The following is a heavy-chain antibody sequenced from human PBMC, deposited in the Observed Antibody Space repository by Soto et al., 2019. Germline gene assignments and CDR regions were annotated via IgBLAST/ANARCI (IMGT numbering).Heavy chain of an antibody. D-gene: IGHD6-13*01. Sequence: QVQLVQSGAEVKKPGSSVKVSCKASGGTFSSSAISWVRQAPGQGLEWMGGIIPIFGTADYEQKFQGRVTITADESTTTAYMELSSLRPADTAVYYCSNGHYSSSSRGWFDPWGQGTLVIVSS. J-gene: IGHJ5*02. CDR3: SNGHYSSSSRGWFDP. V-gene: IGHV1-69*01. CDR2: IIPIFGTA. CDR1: GGTFSSSA.